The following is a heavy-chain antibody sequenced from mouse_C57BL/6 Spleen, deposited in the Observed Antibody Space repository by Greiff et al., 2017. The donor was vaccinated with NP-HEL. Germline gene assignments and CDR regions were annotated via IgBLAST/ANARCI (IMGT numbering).Heavy chain of an antibody. V-gene: IGHV14-3*01. CDR1: GFNIKNTY. D-gene: IGHD1-1*01. CDR2: IDPANGNT. J-gene: IGHJ3*01. CDR3: ARALLLRFEGFAY. Sequence: EVKLQESVAELVRPGASVKLSCTASGFNIKNTYMHWVKQRPEQGLEWIGRIDPANGNTKYAPKFQGKATITADTSSNTAYLQLSSLTSEDTAIYYCARALLLRFEGFAYWGQGTLVTVSA.